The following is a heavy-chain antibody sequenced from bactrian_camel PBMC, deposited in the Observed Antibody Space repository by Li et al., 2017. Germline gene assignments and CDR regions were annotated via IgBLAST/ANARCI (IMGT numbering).Heavy chain of an antibody. CDR2: IGIDGDDP. Sequence: HVQLVESGGGSVQTGGSLTLSCTASGDTRRILRMGWFRRILGKEREGVASIGIDGDDPLYDGSLQGRFTISQDNTKNAVHLQMTSLRPEDTAMYYCRALVRPVDHDCVGQGTQVTVS. CDR1: GDTRRILR. J-gene: IGHJ4*01. V-gene: IGHV3S63*01. D-gene: IGHD5*01.